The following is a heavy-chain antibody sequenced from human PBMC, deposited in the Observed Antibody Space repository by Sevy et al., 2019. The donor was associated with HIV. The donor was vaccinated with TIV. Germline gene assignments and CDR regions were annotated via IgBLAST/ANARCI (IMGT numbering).Heavy chain of an antibody. Sequence: SETLSLTCSVSGGSMNLYYWSWIRLPPGKGLEYIGYIHYTGTTNYNPSLRSRVTISVDTSKNQFSLKLSSVTAADTALYYCARAPHVRSGDDSLNWFDPWGQGTLVTVSS. CDR2: IHYTGTT. CDR3: ARAPHVRSGDDSLNWFDP. CDR1: GGSMNLYY. J-gene: IGHJ5*02. D-gene: IGHD5-12*01. V-gene: IGHV4-59*01.